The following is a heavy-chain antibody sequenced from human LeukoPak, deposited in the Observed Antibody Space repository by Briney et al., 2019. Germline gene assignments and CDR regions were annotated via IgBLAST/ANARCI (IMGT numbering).Heavy chain of an antibody. CDR1: GFTFSSYS. J-gene: IGHJ4*02. CDR2: ISSSSSYI. D-gene: IGHD4-17*01. Sequence: GGSLRLSCAASGFTFSSYSMNWVRQAPGKGLEWVSSISSSSSYIYYADSVKGRFTISRDNAKNSLYLQMNSLRAEDTAVYYRARDQKGVMTMVTTTVDYWGQGTLVTVSS. V-gene: IGHV3-21*01. CDR3: ARDQKGVMTMVTTTVDY.